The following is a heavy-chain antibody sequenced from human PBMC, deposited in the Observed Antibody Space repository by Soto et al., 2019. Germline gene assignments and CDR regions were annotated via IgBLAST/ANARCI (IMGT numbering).Heavy chain of an antibody. V-gene: IGHV4-59*12. D-gene: IGHD3-22*01. CDR1: GGSISGYY. CDR2: INYSGST. CDR3: AIVGSPYYYDSTRTFDI. Sequence: QVQLQESGPGLVKPSQTLSLTCTVSGGSISGYYWSWIRQPPGKGLEWVGSINYSGSTNYDPSLKRRVTISVDTSQNQFALKLSSVTAADTAVYYCAIVGSPYYYDSTRTFDIWGQGTMVTVSS. J-gene: IGHJ3*02.